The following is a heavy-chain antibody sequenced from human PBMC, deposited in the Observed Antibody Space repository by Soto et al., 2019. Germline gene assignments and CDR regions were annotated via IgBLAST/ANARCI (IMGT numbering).Heavy chain of an antibody. D-gene: IGHD3-16*01. CDR2: IKSKTDGGTT. Sequence: GGSLRLSCAASGFTFSNAWMSWVRQAPGKGLEWVGRIKSKTDGGTTDYAAPVKGRFTISRDDSKNTLYLQMNSLKTEDTAVYYCTTAGGSRRYYGMDVWRQGTTVTVSS. V-gene: IGHV3-15*01. CDR1: GFTFSNAW. J-gene: IGHJ6*02. CDR3: TTAGGSRRYYGMDV.